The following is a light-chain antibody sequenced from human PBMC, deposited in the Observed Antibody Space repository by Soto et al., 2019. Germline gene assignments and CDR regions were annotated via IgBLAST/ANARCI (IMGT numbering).Light chain of an antibody. CDR1: RSGASSY. CDR3: QQYHNSPPT. J-gene: IGKJ1*01. CDR2: GAS. Sequence: VLPKPQGPLSLSPGERATLSCGAGRSGASSYLAWYQQKPGQAPRLLIYGASSRATGIPDRFSGGGSGADFTLTISRLEPEDFAVYYCQQYHNSPPTFGQGTKVDIK. V-gene: IGKV3-20*01.